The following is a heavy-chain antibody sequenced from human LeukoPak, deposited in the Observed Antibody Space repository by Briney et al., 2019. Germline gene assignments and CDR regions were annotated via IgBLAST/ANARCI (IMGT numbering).Heavy chain of an antibody. CDR1: GFTFSSYS. J-gene: IGHJ3*02. Sequence: GGSLRLSCAASGFTFSSYSMNWVRQAPGKGLEWVSYISSSSSTIYYADSVKGRFTISRDNAKNSLYLQMNSLRAEDTAVYYCARGPSWGSEGPDAFDIWGQGTMVTVSS. CDR2: ISSSSSTI. D-gene: IGHD7-27*01. CDR3: ARGPSWGSEGPDAFDI. V-gene: IGHV3-48*01.